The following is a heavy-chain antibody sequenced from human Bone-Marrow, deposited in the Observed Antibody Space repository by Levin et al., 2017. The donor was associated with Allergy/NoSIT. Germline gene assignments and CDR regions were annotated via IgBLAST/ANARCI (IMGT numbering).Heavy chain of an antibody. CDR2: IVVGSGNT. J-gene: IGHJ3*02. Sequence: KISCKASGFTFTSSAMQWVRQARGQRLEWIGWIVVGSGNTNYAQKFQERVTITRDMSTSTAYMELSSLRSEDTAVYYCAAESGAYYYGSGSYGAAFDIWGQGTMVTVSS. CDR1: GFTFTSSA. D-gene: IGHD3-10*01. CDR3: AAESGAYYYGSGSYGAAFDI. V-gene: IGHV1-58*02.